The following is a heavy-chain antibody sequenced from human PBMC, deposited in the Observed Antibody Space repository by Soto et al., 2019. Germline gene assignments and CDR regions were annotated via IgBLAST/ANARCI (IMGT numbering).Heavy chain of an antibody. CDR2: ISGSGGST. CDR1: GFTFSSYA. V-gene: IGHV3-23*01. D-gene: IGHD6-19*01. Sequence: GGSLRLSCAASGFTFSSYAMSWVRQAPGKGLEWVSAISGSGGSTYYADSVKGRFTISRDNSKNTLYLQINSLRAEDTAVYYCAKADSPVAGQYYFDYWGQGTLVTVSS. CDR3: AKADSPVAGQYYFDY. J-gene: IGHJ4*02.